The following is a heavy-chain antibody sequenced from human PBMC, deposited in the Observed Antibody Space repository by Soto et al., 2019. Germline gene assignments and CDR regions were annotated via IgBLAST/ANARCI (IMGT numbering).Heavy chain of an antibody. Sequence: EVQLVESGGGLVQPGGSLKLSCAASGFTFSGSAMHWVRQASGKGLEWVGRIRSKANSYATAYAASVKGRFTISRDDSKNTPYLQMNSLKTEDTAVYYCTRTYDILTGYLFGFEFDYWGQGTLVTVSS. CDR1: GFTFSGSA. D-gene: IGHD3-9*01. J-gene: IGHJ4*02. CDR3: TRTYDILTGYLFGFEFDY. CDR2: IRSKANSYAT. V-gene: IGHV3-73*01.